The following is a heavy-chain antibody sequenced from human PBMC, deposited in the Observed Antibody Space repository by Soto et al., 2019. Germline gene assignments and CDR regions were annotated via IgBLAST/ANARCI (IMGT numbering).Heavy chain of an antibody. J-gene: IGHJ6*02. D-gene: IGHD6-6*01. CDR3: ARKSSLAARGFFMYNYSGMDV. V-gene: IGHV4-34*01. Sequence: QVQLQQLGAGLFKPSETLSLTCAVYGGSVRGHYWCCVRQPQGKVLEWIGEINHSGTTNSNQSLKSRVSMSVDTSKSAFPLRVGAVSSADTAVYYCARKSSLAARGFFMYNYSGMDVWGPGTTVTV. CDR1: GGSVRGHY. CDR2: INHSGTT.